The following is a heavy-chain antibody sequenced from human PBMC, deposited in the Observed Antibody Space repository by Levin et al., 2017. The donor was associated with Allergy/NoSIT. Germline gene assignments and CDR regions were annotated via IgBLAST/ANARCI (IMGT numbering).Heavy chain of an antibody. Sequence: GESLKISCKSYGYSFTSFDINWVRQAPGQGLEWMGWLNPDRGTTNYAQRFQGRVTMTRNTSTSTAYMELSGLRPDDTAVYDCTGNSVTSRWLDPWGQGTLVTVSS. J-gene: IGHJ5*02. CDR1: GYSFTSFD. V-gene: IGHV1-8*01. D-gene: IGHD2-21*02. CDR2: LNPDRGTT. CDR3: TGNSVTSRWLDP.